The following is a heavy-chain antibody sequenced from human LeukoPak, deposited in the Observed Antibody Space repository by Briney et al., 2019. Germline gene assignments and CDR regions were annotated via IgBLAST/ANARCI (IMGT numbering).Heavy chain of an antibody. CDR3: ARELVRVRYYYYYYMDV. D-gene: IGHD6-6*01. CDR1: GGSISSYY. Sequence: SETLSLTCTVSGGSISSYYWSWIRQPAGKGLEWIGRIYTSGSTNYNPSLKSRVTMSVDTSKNQFSLKLSSVTAADTAVYYCARELVRVRYYYYYYMDVWGKGTTVTVSS. V-gene: IGHV4-4*07. J-gene: IGHJ6*03. CDR2: IYTSGST.